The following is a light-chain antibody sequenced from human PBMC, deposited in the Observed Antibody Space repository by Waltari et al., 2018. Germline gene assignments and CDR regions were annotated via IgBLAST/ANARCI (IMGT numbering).Light chain of an antibody. CDR3: QQYGRSWNT. Sequence: IVLTQSPGTMSLSPGERATLSCRASQSVSSSYLAWYQQKPGQAPRLLIHGASSRATGIPDRFSGSGAGTDFTLTINRLEPDDFAVYYCQQYGRSWNTFGQGTKLEIK. J-gene: IGKJ2*01. CDR2: GAS. CDR1: QSVSSSY. V-gene: IGKV3-20*01.